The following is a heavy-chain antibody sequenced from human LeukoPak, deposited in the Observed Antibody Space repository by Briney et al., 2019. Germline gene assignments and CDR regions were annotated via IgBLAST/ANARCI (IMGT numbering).Heavy chain of an antibody. CDR1: GGSFSGYY. V-gene: IGHV4-34*01. D-gene: IGHD6-13*01. Sequence: PSETLSLTCAVYGGSFSGYYWSWIRQPPGKGLEWIGEINHSGSTNYNPSLKSRVTISVDTSKNQFSLKLRSVTAADTAVYYCARGYSSSWYLAKLFDYWGQGTLVTVSS. CDR3: ARGYSSSWYLAKLFDY. J-gene: IGHJ4*02. CDR2: INHSGST.